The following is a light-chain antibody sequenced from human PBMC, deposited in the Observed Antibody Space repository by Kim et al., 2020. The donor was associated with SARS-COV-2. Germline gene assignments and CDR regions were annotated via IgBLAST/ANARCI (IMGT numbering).Light chain of an antibody. J-gene: IGKJ3*01. V-gene: IGKV1-12*01. CDR2: ASS. Sequence: DIQMTQSPSSVSASIGDRVTITCRASQGIRSWLAWYQQKPGKAPKLLIYASSNLQSGVPSRFSGSGSGTDFTLTISSLQPEDFATYYCQQAHSFPFTFGPGTKVDIK. CDR3: QQAHSFPFT. CDR1: QGIRSW.